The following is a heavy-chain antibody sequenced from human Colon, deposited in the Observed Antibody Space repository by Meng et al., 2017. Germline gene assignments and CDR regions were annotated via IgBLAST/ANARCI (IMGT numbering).Heavy chain of an antibody. CDR3: ARETDIVVVVAAFDY. D-gene: IGHD2-15*01. Sequence: GGSLRLSCAASGFTFSSYGMHWVRQAPGKGLEWVAVIWYDGSNKYYADSVKGRFTISRDNSKNTLYLQMNSLRAEDTAVYYCARETDIVVVVAAFDYWGQGTLVTVSS. V-gene: IGHV3-33*01. CDR1: GFTFSSYG. J-gene: IGHJ4*02. CDR2: IWYDGSNK.